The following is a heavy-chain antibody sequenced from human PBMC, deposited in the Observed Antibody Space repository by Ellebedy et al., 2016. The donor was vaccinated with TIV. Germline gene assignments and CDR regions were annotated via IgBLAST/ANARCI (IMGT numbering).Heavy chain of an antibody. J-gene: IGHJ4*02. D-gene: IGHD3-10*01. CDR2: INSDGSST. CDR3: AKDNYGSGSLLDY. Sequence: PGGSLRLSCAASGFTFSSYWMHWVRQAPGKGLVWVSRINSDGSSTSYADSVKGRFTISRDNAKNMVYLQMNSLRAEDTAVYYCAKDNYGSGSLLDYWGQGTLVTVSS. V-gene: IGHV3-74*01. CDR1: GFTFSSYW.